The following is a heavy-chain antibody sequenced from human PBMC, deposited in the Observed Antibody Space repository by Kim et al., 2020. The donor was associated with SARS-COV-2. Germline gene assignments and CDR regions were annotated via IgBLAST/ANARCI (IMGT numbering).Heavy chain of an antibody. Sequence: GGSLRLSCAGSGFTFSHAWMNWVRQALGKGLEWVGRIYSKTDGGTTDYAAPVKGRFIISRDDSKNTLFLQMNSLKTEDTAVYFCTTAPHNPRAADDFWGQGTLVTVSS. D-gene: IGHD6-13*01. CDR3: TTAPHNPRAADDF. J-gene: IGHJ4*02. CDR2: IYSKTDGGTT. CDR1: GFTFSHAW. V-gene: IGHV3-15*01.